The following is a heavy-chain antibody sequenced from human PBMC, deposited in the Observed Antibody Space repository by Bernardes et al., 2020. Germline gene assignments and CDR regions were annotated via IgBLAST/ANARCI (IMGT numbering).Heavy chain of an antibody. D-gene: IGHD4-17*01. V-gene: IGHV4-4*02. J-gene: IGHJ4*02. CDR2: IYHGGST. CDR3: ATVADYGDYAFDY. CDR1: GTSISSSNW. Sequence: SETLSLTCAVSGTSISSSNWWSWVRQPPGKGLEWIGEIYHGGSTNYNPSLKSRVTMSVDKSKNQFSLKLSSVTAADTAVYYCATVADYGDYAFDYWGQGTMVTVSS.